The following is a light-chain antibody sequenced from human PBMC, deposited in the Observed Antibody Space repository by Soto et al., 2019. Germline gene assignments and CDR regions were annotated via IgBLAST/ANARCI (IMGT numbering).Light chain of an antibody. V-gene: IGLV4-69*01. CDR3: QTWGTGIHVV. CDR1: SGHSSYA. Sequence: QTVVTQSPSASASLGASVKLTCTLSSGHSSYAIAWHQQQPEKGPRYLMKLNSDGSHSKGDGIPDRFSGSSSGAERYLTISSLQSEDEADYYGQTWGTGIHVVFGGGTKLTVL. CDR2: LNSDGSH. J-gene: IGLJ2*01.